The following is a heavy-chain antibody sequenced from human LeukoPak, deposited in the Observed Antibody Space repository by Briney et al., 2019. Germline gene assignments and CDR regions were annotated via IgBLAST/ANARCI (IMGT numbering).Heavy chain of an antibody. CDR3: ARGHCSGGSCHPHPSPLDP. CDR2: IIPIFGTA. V-gene: IGHV1-69*05. CDR1: GGTFSSYA. J-gene: IGHJ5*02. Sequence: SVKVSCKASGGTFSSYAISWVRQAPGQGLEWMGGIIPIFGTANYAQKFQGRVTITTDESTSTAYMELSSLRSEDTAVYYCARGHCSGGSCHPHPSPLDPWGQGTLVTVSS. D-gene: IGHD2-15*01.